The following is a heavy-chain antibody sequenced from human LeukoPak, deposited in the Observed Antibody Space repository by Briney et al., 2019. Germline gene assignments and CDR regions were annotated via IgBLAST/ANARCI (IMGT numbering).Heavy chain of an antibody. CDR1: GFTFSSYE. Sequence: GGSLRLSCSASGFTFSSYEMNWVRQAPGKGGEWVSYISSSGSTIYYADSVKGRFTISRDNAKNSLYLQMNSLRAEDTAVYYCAREWKETDYWGQGILVTVSS. CDR2: ISSSGSTI. CDR3: AREWKETDY. D-gene: IGHD1-1*01. V-gene: IGHV3-48*03. J-gene: IGHJ4*02.